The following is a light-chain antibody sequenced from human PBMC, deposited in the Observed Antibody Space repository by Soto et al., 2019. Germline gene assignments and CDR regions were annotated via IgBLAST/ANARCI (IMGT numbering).Light chain of an antibody. V-gene: IGKV1-5*03. CDR3: YHYDSYSFT. Sequence: DIQITQSPSTLSASAGDRVTITCRASQSISRRLAWYQQKPGKAPKLLIYKASTLERGVPSRFSGSGSGTEFTLTISGLQPDDFAIYYCYHYDSYSFTFGGGTKG. CDR1: QSISRR. J-gene: IGKJ4*01. CDR2: KAS.